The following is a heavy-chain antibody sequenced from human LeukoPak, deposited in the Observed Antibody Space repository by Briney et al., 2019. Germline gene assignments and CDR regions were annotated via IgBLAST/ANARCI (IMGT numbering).Heavy chain of an antibody. D-gene: IGHD3-9*01. V-gene: IGHV4-39*02. J-gene: IGHJ3*02. Sequence: PSETLSLTCTVSGGSISSSSYYWGWIRQPPGKGLEWIGSIYYSGSTYYNPSLKSRVTISVDTSKNQFSLKLSSVTAADTAVYYCARDPAYDILTGYYAHDAFDIWGQGTMVTVSS. CDR2: IYYSGST. CDR3: ARDPAYDILTGYYAHDAFDI. CDR1: GGSISSSSYY.